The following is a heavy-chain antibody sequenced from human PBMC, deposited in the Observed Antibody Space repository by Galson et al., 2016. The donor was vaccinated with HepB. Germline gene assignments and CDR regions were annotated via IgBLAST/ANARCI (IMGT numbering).Heavy chain of an antibody. CDR2: IYHSGST. CDR1: GGSITRYY. V-gene: IGHV4-59*01. CDR3: ARDRGFGEFSNWFEP. J-gene: IGHJ5*02. D-gene: IGHD3-10*01. Sequence: SETLSLTCLVSGGSITRYYWSWFRQPPGKGLEWIGHIYHSGSTTYNPSLKSRVTISVDRSKGQFSLNLTSVTAADTAVYYCARDRGFGEFSNWFEPWGQGILVTVSS.